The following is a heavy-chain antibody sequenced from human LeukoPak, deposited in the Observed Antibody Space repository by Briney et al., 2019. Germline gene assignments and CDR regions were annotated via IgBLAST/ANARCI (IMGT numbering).Heavy chain of an antibody. Sequence: SETLSLTCAVYGGSFSGYYWSWIRQPPGKGLEWIGKINHSGSTNYNPSLKSRVTISVDTSKNQFSLKLSSVTAADTAVYYCARRGLTGYRKYGMDVWGQGTTVTVSS. V-gene: IGHV4-34*01. CDR1: GGSFSGYY. J-gene: IGHJ6*02. D-gene: IGHD3-9*01. CDR3: ARRGLTGYRKYGMDV. CDR2: INHSGST.